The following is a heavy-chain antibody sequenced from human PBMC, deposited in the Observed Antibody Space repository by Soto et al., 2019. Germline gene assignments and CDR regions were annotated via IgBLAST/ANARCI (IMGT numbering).Heavy chain of an antibody. CDR1: RGSFSGYY. CDR3: ARKRSIRGVMRWFDP. CDR2: INHIGST. V-gene: IGHV4-34*01. J-gene: IGHJ5*02. Sequence: PSETLSLTCAVSRGSFSGYYWSWIRQPPGKGLEWIGEINHIGSTNYNASLSSRVTISADTSKNQFSLNLISGTAADTAVYYCARKRSIRGVMRWFDPWGQGTQVTVSS. D-gene: IGHD3-10*01.